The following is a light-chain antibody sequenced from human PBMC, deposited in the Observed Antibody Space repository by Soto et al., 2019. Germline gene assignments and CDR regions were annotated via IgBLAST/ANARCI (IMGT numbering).Light chain of an antibody. CDR3: QHFSDSRLYI. CDR2: AAS. Sequence: DIQLTQSPSFLSASVGDRVTITCRASQVINNYLAWYQQKPGRAPKLLIYAASTLPIGVPSRFSGSGSATEFTLTINSLQPEDFATSYCQHFSDSRLYIFGQGTRLDTK. CDR1: QVINNY. V-gene: IGKV1-9*01. J-gene: IGKJ2*01.